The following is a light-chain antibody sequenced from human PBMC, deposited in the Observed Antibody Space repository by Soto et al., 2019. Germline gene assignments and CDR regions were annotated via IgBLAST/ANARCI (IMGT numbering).Light chain of an antibody. CDR2: DVS. CDR1: SSEVGAYNY. CDR3: SSYTISTTYV. Sequence: QSVLTQPASVSGSPGQSITISCTGTSSEVGAYNYVSWYQHHPGKAPKLMIYDVSNRPSGISNRFSGSKSGNTASLTISWLQAEDEADYYGSSYTISTTYVFGTGSKLTVL. J-gene: IGLJ1*01. V-gene: IGLV2-14*03.